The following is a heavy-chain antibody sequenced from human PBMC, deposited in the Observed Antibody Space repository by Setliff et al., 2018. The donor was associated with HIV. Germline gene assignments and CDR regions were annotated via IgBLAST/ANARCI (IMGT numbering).Heavy chain of an antibody. CDR3: ARHGSNWFDP. V-gene: IGHV4-34*01. CDR2: ISHSGSP. J-gene: IGHJ5*02. Sequence: PSETLSLTCAVYGESFSGYFWNWIRQPPGKGLEWIGQISHSGSPSYNPSFKSRVTISVYTSKNHFSLKLSPVTAADTAVYYCARHGSNWFDPWGQGTLVTVSS. CDR1: GESFSGYF. D-gene: IGHD3-10*01.